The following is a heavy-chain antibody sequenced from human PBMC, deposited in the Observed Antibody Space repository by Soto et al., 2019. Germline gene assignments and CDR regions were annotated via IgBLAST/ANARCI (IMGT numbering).Heavy chain of an antibody. CDR2: INHSGST. CDR3: ARGQRSIAARNEVGTFDY. Sequence: QVQLQQWGAGLLKPSETLSLTCAVDSGSFSGYYWCWLRQPPGKGLEWIGEINHSGSTNYNPSLKSRVTISVDTSKNQFSLKLSSVTAADMAVYYCARGQRSIAARNEVGTFDYWGQGTLVTVSS. D-gene: IGHD6-6*01. V-gene: IGHV4-34*01. CDR1: SGSFSGYY. J-gene: IGHJ4*02.